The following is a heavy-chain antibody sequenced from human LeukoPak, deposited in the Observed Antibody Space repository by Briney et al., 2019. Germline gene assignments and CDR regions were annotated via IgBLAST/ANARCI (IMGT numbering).Heavy chain of an antibody. Sequence: SETLSLTCAVSGGSISGYYWSWIRQPPGKGLEWIGYIYHSGSTYYNPSLKSRVTISVDRSKNQFSLKLSSVTAADTAVYYCARGGAAAADYYYYYGMDVWGQGTTVTVSS. CDR2: IYHSGST. J-gene: IGHJ6*02. V-gene: IGHV4-30-2*01. D-gene: IGHD6-13*01. CDR3: ARGGAAAADYYYYYGMDV. CDR1: GGSISGYY.